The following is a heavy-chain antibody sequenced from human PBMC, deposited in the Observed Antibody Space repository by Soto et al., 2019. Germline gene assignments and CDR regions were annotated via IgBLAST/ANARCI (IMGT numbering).Heavy chain of an antibody. J-gene: IGHJ4*02. CDR1: GFTFSNYW. V-gene: IGHV3-74*01. CDR3: VLDEQHLHCFDY. Sequence: GGSLRLSCAASGFTFSNYWMHWVRQAPGKGPMWVSRIKSDGSGTYYADSVKGRLTISRDKAKNTLYLQMNSLRAEDTAVYYCVLDEQHLHCFDYWGQGTLVTVSS. CDR2: IKSDGSGT. D-gene: IGHD6-13*01.